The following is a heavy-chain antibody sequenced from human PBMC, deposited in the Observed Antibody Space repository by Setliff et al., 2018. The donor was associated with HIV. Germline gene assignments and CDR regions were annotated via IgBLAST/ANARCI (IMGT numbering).Heavy chain of an antibody. CDR1: GPSINIHY. J-gene: IGHJ4*02. CDR2: IYSTGST. V-gene: IGHV4-59*11. Sequence: SETLSLTCTVSGPSINIHYWSWIRQSPGKGFEWIGYIYSTGSTNYNPSLQSRVSISMDASKNKFSLKVTSVTSADTAVYYCAKGAGFYGDYTFDYWGQGNLVTISS. CDR3: AKGAGFYGDYTFDY. D-gene: IGHD4-17*01.